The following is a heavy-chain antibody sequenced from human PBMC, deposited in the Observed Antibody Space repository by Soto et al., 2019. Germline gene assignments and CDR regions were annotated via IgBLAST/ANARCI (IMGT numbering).Heavy chain of an antibody. Sequence: EVQLLESRGGLVQPGGSLRLSCAASGFTFSSYAMSWVRQAPGKGLEWVSAISGSGGSTYYADSVKGRFTISRDNSKNTLYLQMNSLRAEDTAVYYCAKDGMVAIPTNYYYYYYMDVWGKGTTVTVSS. D-gene: IGHD2-15*01. CDR2: ISGSGGST. CDR3: AKDGMVAIPTNYYYYYYMDV. CDR1: GFTFSSYA. J-gene: IGHJ6*03. V-gene: IGHV3-23*01.